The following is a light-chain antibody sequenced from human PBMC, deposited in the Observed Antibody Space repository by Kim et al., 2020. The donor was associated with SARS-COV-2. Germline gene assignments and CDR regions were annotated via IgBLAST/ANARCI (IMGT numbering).Light chain of an antibody. V-gene: IGKV1-39*01. Sequence: ATVGDRVTITCRASQSISSYLNWYQQKPGKAPKLLIYAASSLQSGVPSRFSGSGSGTDFTLTISSLQPEDFATYYCQQSYSTPLTFGGGTKVEIK. CDR1: QSISSY. J-gene: IGKJ4*01. CDR3: QQSYSTPLT. CDR2: AAS.